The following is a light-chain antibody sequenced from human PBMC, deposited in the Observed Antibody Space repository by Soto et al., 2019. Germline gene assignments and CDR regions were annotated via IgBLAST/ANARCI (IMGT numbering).Light chain of an antibody. CDR3: TVWDDSLRGRL. V-gene: IGLV1-47*01. J-gene: IGLJ2*01. CDR1: SSNIESNF. CDR2: RNN. Sequence: QSVLTQPPPASGTPGQRVTISCSGSSSNIESNFVYWYQQFPGTAPRLLIYRNNQRPSGVPDRFSGSKSGTSASLAISALRSEDEADYYCTVWDDSLRGRLFGGGTKVTVL.